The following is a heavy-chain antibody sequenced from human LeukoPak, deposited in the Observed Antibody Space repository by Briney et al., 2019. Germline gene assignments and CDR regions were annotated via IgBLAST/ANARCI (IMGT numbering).Heavy chain of an antibody. CDR1: GFTFSSYA. J-gene: IGHJ3*02. D-gene: IGHD6-19*01. CDR2: ISGSGSST. V-gene: IGHV3-23*01. CDR3: VGGSGWFDAFDI. Sequence: GGSLRLSCAASGFTFSSYAMSWVRQAPGKGLEWVSTISGSGSSTFYADSVKGRFTISRDNSKNTLFLQMNSLRAEDTAVYYCVGGSGWFDAFDIWGPGTLVTVSS.